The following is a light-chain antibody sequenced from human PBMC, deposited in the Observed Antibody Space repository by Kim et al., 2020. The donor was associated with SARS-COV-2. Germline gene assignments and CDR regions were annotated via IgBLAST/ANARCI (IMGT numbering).Light chain of an antibody. J-gene: IGLJ3*02. Sequence: QSVTISCTGTSSDVGGYNYVSWYQQYPGKAPKLMIYDVNKRPSGVPDRFSGSKSGNTASLTISGLQAEDEADYYCCSYAGSYSLGVFGGGTQLTVL. V-gene: IGLV2-11*01. CDR2: DVN. CDR1: SSDVGGYNY. CDR3: CSYAGSYSLGV.